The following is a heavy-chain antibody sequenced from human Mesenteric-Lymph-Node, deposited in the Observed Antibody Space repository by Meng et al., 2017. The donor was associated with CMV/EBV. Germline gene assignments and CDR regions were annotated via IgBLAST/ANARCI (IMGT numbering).Heavy chain of an antibody. CDR1: GFTFTNAW. CDR3: TTALRPTRGAFDI. V-gene: IGHV3-15*05. CDR2: IKSKTDGGTT. D-gene: IGHD3-10*01. Sequence: GGSLRLSCAASGFTFTNAWMTWVRQAPGKGLDWVDRIKSKTDGGTTDYGAPVKGRFAISRDDSKNTLYLQMNSLKTEDTAVYYCTTALRPTRGAFDIWGQGTMVTV. J-gene: IGHJ3*02.